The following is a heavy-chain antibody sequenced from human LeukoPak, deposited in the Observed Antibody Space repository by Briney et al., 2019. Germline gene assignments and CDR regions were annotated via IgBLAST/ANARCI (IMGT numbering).Heavy chain of an antibody. Sequence: GGSLRLSCAASGITFSSFEMSWVRQAPGKGLEWVSYISNRGSTIYYADSVKGRFTISRDNAKNSVYLQMDSLRAEDTAVYYCASRPPPHRGPFEYWGQGALVTVSS. J-gene: IGHJ4*02. CDR2: ISNRGSTI. V-gene: IGHV3-48*03. CDR3: ASRPPPHRGPFEY. CDR1: GITFSSFE.